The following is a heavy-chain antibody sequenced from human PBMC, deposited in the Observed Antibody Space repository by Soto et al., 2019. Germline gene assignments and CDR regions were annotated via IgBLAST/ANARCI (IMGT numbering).Heavy chain of an antibody. CDR3: AKAHCSGGSCYYYYYYMDV. CDR1: GFTFSSYA. D-gene: IGHD2-15*01. J-gene: IGHJ6*03. Sequence: GGSLRLSCAASGFTFSSYAMSWVRQAPGKGLEWVSAISGSGGSTYYADSVKGRFTISRDNSKNTLYLQMNSLRAEDTAVYYCAKAHCSGGSCYYYYYYMDVWGKGTTVTVSS. CDR2: ISGSGGST. V-gene: IGHV3-23*01.